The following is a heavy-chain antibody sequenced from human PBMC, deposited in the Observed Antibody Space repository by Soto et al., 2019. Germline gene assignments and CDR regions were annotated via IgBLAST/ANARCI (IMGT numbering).Heavy chain of an antibody. CDR3: TTDTGYNILTGSPL. CDR1: GFTFKGAW. V-gene: IGHV3-15*07. D-gene: IGHD3-9*01. J-gene: IGHJ4*02. CDR2: IKSKTDGGTT. Sequence: PGGSLRLSCVASGFTFKGAWMNWVRQAPGKGLEWVGRIKSKTDGGTTDYAAPVKGRFTISRDDSENTLYLQMNSLKTEDTAMYYCTTDTGYNILTGSPLWGQGTLVTV.